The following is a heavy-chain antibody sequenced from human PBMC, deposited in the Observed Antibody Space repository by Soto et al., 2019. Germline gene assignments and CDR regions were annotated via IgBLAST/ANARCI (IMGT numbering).Heavy chain of an antibody. CDR1: GGTFSSYA. Sequence: QVQLVQSGAEVKKPGSSVKVSCKASGGTFSSYAISWVRQAPGQGLEWMGVIIPISGTANYAQKFQGRVTITADESTSTAYLELSSLRSEDTAVYYCARSQGSSTSLELYYYYYYGMDVWGQGTTVTVSS. CDR2: IIPISGTA. V-gene: IGHV1-69*01. D-gene: IGHD2-2*01. CDR3: ARSQGSSTSLELYYYYYYGMDV. J-gene: IGHJ6*02.